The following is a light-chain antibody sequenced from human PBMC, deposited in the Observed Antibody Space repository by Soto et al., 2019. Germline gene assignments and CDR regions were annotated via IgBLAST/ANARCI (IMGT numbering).Light chain of an antibody. V-gene: IGKV3-20*01. J-gene: IGKJ2*01. CDR3: QQYGDSPYT. CDR2: AAS. CDR1: QSVSSNY. Sequence: EIVLTQSPGTLSLSPGERATLSCRASQSVSSNYFAWYQQKPGQAPRLLIYAASSRAAVLPDRFSGSGSGTDFTLTISRLEPEDVAVFYCQQYGDSPYTFGQGTKLEIK.